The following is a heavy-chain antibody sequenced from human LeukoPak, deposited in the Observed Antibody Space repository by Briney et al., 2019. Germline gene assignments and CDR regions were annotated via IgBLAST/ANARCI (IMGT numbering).Heavy chain of an antibody. D-gene: IGHD2-21*01. CDR2: IYTSGST. CDR3: ARDQDHLDAYCGGDCYSGFDY. CDR1: GGSISSYY. Sequence: SETLSLTCTVSGGSISSYYWSWIRQPAGKGLEWIGRIYTSGSTNYNPSLKSRVTMSVDTSKNQFSLKLSSVTAADTAVYYCARDQDHLDAYCGGDCYSGFDYWGQGTLVTVSS. J-gene: IGHJ4*02. V-gene: IGHV4-4*07.